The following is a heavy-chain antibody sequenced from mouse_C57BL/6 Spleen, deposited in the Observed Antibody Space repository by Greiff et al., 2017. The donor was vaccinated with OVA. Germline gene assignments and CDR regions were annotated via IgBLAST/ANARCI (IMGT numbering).Heavy chain of an antibody. CDR1: GYSITSGYY. CDR2: ISYDGSN. V-gene: IGHV3-6*01. CDR3: ARDEFYYGSSDY. Sequence: VQLKESGPGLVKPSQSLSLTCSVTGYSITSGYYWNWIRQFPGNKLEWMGYISYDGSNNYNPSLKNRISITRDTSNNQFFLKLNSVTTEDTATYCCARDEFYYGSSDYWGQGTTLTVSS. D-gene: IGHD1-1*01. J-gene: IGHJ2*01.